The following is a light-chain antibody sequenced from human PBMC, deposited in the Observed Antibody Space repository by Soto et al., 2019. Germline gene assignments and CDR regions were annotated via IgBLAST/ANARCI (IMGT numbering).Light chain of an antibody. Sequence: DIVMTQSPLSLSVTPGEPASISCRSSQSLLHRNGYNNLDWYLQRPGQSPQLLISLGSNRAAGVPDRFSGSGSGTDFTLEISRLEADDVGLYYCMQTLETPLTFGGGTKVDIK. CDR3: MQTLETPLT. V-gene: IGKV2-28*01. J-gene: IGKJ4*01. CDR1: QSLLHRNGYNN. CDR2: LGS.